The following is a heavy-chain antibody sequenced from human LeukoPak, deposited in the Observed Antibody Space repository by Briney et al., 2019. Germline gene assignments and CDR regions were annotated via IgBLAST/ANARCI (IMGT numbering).Heavy chain of an antibody. Sequence: PGGSLRLSCAASGFNFDGYGMSWVRQAPGKGLEWVSGISWNGGSTGYADSVKGRFTISRDNAKNSLHLQMNSLRAEDTAFFYCARAARSSGSYYNGAFDIWGQGTMVTVSS. CDR2: ISWNGGST. CDR1: GFNFDGYG. V-gene: IGHV3-20*04. CDR3: ARAARSSGSYYNGAFDI. D-gene: IGHD3-10*01. J-gene: IGHJ3*02.